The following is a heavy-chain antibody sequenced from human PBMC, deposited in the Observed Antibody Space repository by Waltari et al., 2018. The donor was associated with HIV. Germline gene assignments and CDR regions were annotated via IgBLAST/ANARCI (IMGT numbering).Heavy chain of an antibody. J-gene: IGHJ6*02. V-gene: IGHV4-31*03. Sequence: QVQLQESGPGLVKPSQTLSLTCTVSGGSISSGGYYWSWVRQHPGKGLEWIGYIYYRGSTYYNPSLKSRVTLSVDTSKNQFSLKLSSVTAADTAVYYCARDENYVWGSYRSTGSYGMDVWGQGTTVTVSS. CDR2: IYYRGST. CDR3: ARDENYVWGSYRSTGSYGMDV. D-gene: IGHD3-16*02. CDR1: GGSISSGGYY.